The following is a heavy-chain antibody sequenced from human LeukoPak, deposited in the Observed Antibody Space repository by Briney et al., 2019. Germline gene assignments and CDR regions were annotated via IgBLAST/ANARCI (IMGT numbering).Heavy chain of an antibody. CDR2: INHSGST. CDR3: ARGGYDFWYYYYYMDV. J-gene: IGHJ6*03. D-gene: IGHD5-12*01. V-gene: IGHV4-34*01. CDR1: GGSFSGYY. Sequence: AETLSLTCAVYGGSFSGYYWSWIRQPPGKGLEWIGEINHSGSTNYNPSLKSRVTITVDTSKNQFSLKLSSVTAADTAVYYCARGGYDFWYYYYYMDVWGKGTTVTVSS.